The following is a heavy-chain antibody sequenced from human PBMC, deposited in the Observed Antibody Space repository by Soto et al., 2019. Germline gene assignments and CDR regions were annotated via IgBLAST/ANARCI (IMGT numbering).Heavy chain of an antibody. CDR3: TTVSPLRYYFDY. D-gene: IGHD1-26*01. J-gene: IGHJ4*02. V-gene: IGHV3-15*01. CDR1: GFTFSNAW. CDR2: IKSKTDGGTT. Sequence: GGSLRLSCAASGFTFSNAWMSWVRQAPGKGLEWVGRIKSKTDGGTTDYAAPVKGRFTISRDDSKNTLYLQMNSLKTEDTVVYYCTTVSPLRYYFDYWGQGTLVTVSS.